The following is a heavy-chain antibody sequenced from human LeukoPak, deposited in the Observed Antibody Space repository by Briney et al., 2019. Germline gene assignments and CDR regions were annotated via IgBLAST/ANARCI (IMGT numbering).Heavy chain of an antibody. Sequence: ASVKVSCKASGYTFSSYDINWVRQATGQGLEWMGYMNPGSGNTGYAQNFQGRVILTVNTSITTAYMELSSLRPEDTAVYYCARELRRDKYWGQGTLATVSS. D-gene: IGHD1-1*01. CDR3: ARELRRDKY. CDR1: GYTFSSYD. V-gene: IGHV1-8*01. J-gene: IGHJ4*02. CDR2: MNPGSGNT.